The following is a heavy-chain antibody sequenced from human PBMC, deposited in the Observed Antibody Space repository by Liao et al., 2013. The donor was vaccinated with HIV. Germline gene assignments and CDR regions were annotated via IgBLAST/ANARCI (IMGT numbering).Heavy chain of an antibody. CDR2: INHSGST. D-gene: IGHD3-10*01. CDR1: GGSFSGYY. CDR3: ARGVSGVPHFDY. J-gene: IGHJ4*02. Sequence: QVQLQQWGAGLLKPSETLSLTCAVYGGSFSGYYWSWIRQPPGKGLEWIGEINHSGSTNYNPSLKSRVTISVDTSKNQFSLKLSSVTAADTAVYYCARGVSGVPHFDYWGQGTLVTVSS. V-gene: IGHV4-34*01.